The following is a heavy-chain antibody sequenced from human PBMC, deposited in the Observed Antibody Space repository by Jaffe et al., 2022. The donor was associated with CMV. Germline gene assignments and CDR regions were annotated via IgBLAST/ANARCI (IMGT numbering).Heavy chain of an antibody. CDR2: ITGGGGST. V-gene: IGHV3-23*01. Sequence: EVQLLESGGGLVQPGGSLRLSCAASGFTFSSYAMNWVRQAPGKGLEWVSGITGGGGSTYYADSVKGRFTISRDNFKNTLYLQMNSLRAEDTAVYYCAKDRIAMVRGVSTYWGQGTLVTVSS. CDR1: GFTFSSYA. D-gene: IGHD3-10*01. CDR3: AKDRIAMVRGVSTY. J-gene: IGHJ4*02.